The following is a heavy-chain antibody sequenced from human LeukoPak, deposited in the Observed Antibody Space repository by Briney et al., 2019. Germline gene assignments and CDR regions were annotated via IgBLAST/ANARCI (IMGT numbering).Heavy chain of an antibody. J-gene: IGHJ4*02. V-gene: IGHV4-59*01. CDR1: DNSISVYH. D-gene: IGHD3-10*01. CDR3: ARDRTHYGTYIDS. Sequence: SETLSLTCSVSDNSISVYHWSWIRQSPGKGLEWIGYIHRTGTTDYNPALKSRLTISIDTSKNQFSLKLNSLTAADTAIYYCARDRTHYGTYIDSWGQGTLVTVSS. CDR2: IHRTGTT.